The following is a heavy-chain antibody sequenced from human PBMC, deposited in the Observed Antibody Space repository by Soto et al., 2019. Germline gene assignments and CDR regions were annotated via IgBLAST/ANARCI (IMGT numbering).Heavy chain of an antibody. D-gene: IGHD2-2*01. CDR3: TAHHSTWGNGGFDS. CDR1: GFTLSSRW. J-gene: IGHJ4*02. Sequence: GGSLRLSCVVSGFTLSSRWMHWVRQTPGKGLVWVSRIKTDGSITNYADSVKGRFTISRDNAKNTLYLHMNSLRPEDTAMYYCTAHHSTWGNGGFDSWGQGTLVTVSS. V-gene: IGHV3-74*01. CDR2: IKTDGSIT.